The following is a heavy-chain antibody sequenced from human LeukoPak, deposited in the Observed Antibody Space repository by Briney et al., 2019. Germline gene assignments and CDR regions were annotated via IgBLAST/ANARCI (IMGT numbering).Heavy chain of an antibody. D-gene: IGHD6-13*01. CDR2: IYYSGST. Sequence: SETLSLTCTVSGGSISSYYWSWIRQPPGKGLEWIGYIYYSGSTNYNPSLKSRVTISVDTSKNQFSLKLSSVTAADTAVYYCARDPSSSWFPSVWGQGTMVTVSS. V-gene: IGHV4-59*01. J-gene: IGHJ3*01. CDR3: ARDPSSSWFPSV. CDR1: GGSISSYY.